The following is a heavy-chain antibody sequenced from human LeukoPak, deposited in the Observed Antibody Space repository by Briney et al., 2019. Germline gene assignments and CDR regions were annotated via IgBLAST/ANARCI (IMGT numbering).Heavy chain of an antibody. CDR1: GFSFSSYA. CDR3: ARDSPPSP. V-gene: IGHV3-23*01. J-gene: IGHJ5*02. CDR2: ISGSGGST. Sequence: GGSLRLSCAASGFSFSSYAMNWVRQAPGKGLEWLPAISGSGGSTYHADSVKGRFTISRDNSKNTLYLQMDSLRVDDTAVYYCARDSPPSPWGQGTLVTVSS.